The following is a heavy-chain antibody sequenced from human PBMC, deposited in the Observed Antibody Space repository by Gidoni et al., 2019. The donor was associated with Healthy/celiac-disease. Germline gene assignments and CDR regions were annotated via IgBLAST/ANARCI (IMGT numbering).Heavy chain of an antibody. CDR2: ISGEGGST. Sequence: EVQLVESGGGVVQPGGSLHLSCDASGLPFDDYAMHWVRQAPGKGLEWVSLISGEGGSTYYADSVKGRFTISRDNSKNSLYLQMNSLRTEDTALYYCAKEFVYCSGGSCFDYWGQGTLVTVSS. V-gene: IGHV3-43*02. CDR3: AKEFVYCSGGSCFDY. D-gene: IGHD2-15*01. J-gene: IGHJ4*02. CDR1: GLPFDDYA.